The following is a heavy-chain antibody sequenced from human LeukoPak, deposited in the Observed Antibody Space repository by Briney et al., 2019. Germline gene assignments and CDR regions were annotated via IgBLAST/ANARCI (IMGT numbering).Heavy chain of an antibody. CDR1: GFTVSSNY. Sequence: GGSLRLSCAASGFTVSSNYMSWVRQAPGKGLEWVSVIYSGGSTYYADSVKGRFTVSRDNSKNTLYLQMNSLRAEDTAVYYCASSYDSSGYSIDYWGQGTLVTVSS. D-gene: IGHD3-22*01. V-gene: IGHV3-53*01. CDR3: ASSYDSSGYSIDY. J-gene: IGHJ4*02. CDR2: IYSGGST.